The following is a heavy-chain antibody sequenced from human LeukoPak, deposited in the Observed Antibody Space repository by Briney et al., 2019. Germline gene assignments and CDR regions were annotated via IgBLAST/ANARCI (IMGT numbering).Heavy chain of an antibody. D-gene: IGHD2-2*01. CDR3: SRNAGYCTSTSCLGVHDY. J-gene: IGHJ4*02. CDR2: INPNSDGI. Sequence: ASVKVSCKASGYTFTDHYMHWVRQAPGQGLEWMGWINPNSDGINNYAHKFQGRVTMTRDTSITTAYMELSRLRSDDTAMYYCSRNAGYCTSTSCLGVHDYWGQGTLVTVSS. CDR1: GYTFTDHY. V-gene: IGHV1-2*07.